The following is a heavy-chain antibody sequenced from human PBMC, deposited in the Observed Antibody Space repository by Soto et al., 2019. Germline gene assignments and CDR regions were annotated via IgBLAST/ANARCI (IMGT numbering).Heavy chain of an antibody. CDR1: GFTFSSYG. Sequence: QVQLVESGGGVVQPGRSLRLSCAASGFTFSSYGMHWVRQAPGKGLEWVAVISYDGSNKYYADSVKGRFTISRDNSKNTLYLQMNSLRAEDTAVYYCAKPLYCDYDSDAFDIWGQGTMVTVSS. CDR3: AKPLYCDYDSDAFDI. V-gene: IGHV3-30*18. J-gene: IGHJ3*02. CDR2: ISYDGSNK. D-gene: IGHD4-17*01.